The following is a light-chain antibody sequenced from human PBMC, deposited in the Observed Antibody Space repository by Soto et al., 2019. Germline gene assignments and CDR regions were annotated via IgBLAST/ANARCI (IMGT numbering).Light chain of an antibody. CDR1: SSNIGSNS. CDR3: AAWDDSLNGVV. Sequence: QSVRTQPPSASRTPGQRVTISCSGSSSNIGSNSVNWYQQLPGTAPKLLMYSSNQRPSGVPDRFSGSKSGTSASLAISGLQSEDEAHYYCAAWDDSLNGVVFGGGTKLTVL. CDR2: SSN. J-gene: IGLJ2*01. V-gene: IGLV1-44*01.